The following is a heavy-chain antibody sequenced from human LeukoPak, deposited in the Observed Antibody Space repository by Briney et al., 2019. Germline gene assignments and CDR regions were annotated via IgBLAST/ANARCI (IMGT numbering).Heavy chain of an antibody. D-gene: IGHD3-10*01. CDR3: ASSITMVRGVRGRYFDY. CDR2: IYHSGST. V-gene: IGHV4-59*12. CDR1: GGSISSYY. Sequence: SETLSLTCTVSGGSISSYYWSWIRQPPGKGLEWIGEIYHSGSTNYNPSLKGRVTISVDKSKDQFSLKLSSVTAADTAVYYCASSITMVRGVRGRYFDYWGQGTLVTVSS. J-gene: IGHJ4*02.